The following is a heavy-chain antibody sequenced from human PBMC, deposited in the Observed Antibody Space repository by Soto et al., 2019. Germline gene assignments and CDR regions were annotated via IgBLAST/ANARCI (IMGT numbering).Heavy chain of an antibody. CDR3: AREKSPYMTAHYDAFDI. CDR2: IWHDGSNT. D-gene: IGHD2-21*02. J-gene: IGHJ3*02. V-gene: IGHV3-33*01. CDR1: GFTNTYG. Sequence: QVQLVESGGGVVQPGRSLKLSCAASGFTNTYGMHWVRQAPGKGLEWVAVIWHDGSNTYYVDSEKGRFTISRDNSKNMLYLQMNSLRAEDTAVYYCAREKSPYMTAHYDAFDIWGQGTMVTVSA.